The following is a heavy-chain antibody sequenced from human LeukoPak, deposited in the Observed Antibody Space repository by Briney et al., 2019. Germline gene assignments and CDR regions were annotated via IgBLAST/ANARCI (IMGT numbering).Heavy chain of an antibody. CDR3: AREDVVVVPAASRVNWFDP. Sequence: PSETLSLTCAVYGGSFSGYYWSWIRQPPGKGLEWIGEINHSGSTNYNPSLKSRVTISVDTSKNQISLKLSSVTAADTAVYYCAREDVVVVPAASRVNWFDPWGQGTLVTVSS. J-gene: IGHJ5*02. V-gene: IGHV4-34*01. CDR2: INHSGST. CDR1: GGSFSGYY. D-gene: IGHD2-2*01.